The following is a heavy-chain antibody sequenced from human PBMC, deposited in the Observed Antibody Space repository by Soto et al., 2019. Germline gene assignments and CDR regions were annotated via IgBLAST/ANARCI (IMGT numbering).Heavy chain of an antibody. CDR3: ARAPKVSGSSQTRPDF. CDR2: ISQSGNT. V-gene: IGHV4-34*01. CDR1: SGSFSGYY. Sequence: SETLSLTCSIYSGSFSGYYWSWIRQPPGKGLEWIGEISQSGNTNYSPSLKSRVSISIDTSKKQFSLNLASVSAAGTAVYYCARAPKVSGSSQTRPDFWGQGTLVNVSS. D-gene: IGHD6-6*01. J-gene: IGHJ4*02.